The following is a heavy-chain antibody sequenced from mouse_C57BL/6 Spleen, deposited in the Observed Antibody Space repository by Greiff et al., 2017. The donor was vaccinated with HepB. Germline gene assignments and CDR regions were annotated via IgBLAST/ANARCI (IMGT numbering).Heavy chain of an antibody. CDR2: INPGSGGT. J-gene: IGHJ2*01. CDR3: ARDGSSSFDY. Sequence: VQLQQSGAELVRPGTSVKVSCKASGYAFTNYLIEWVKQRPGQGLEWIGVINPGSGGTNYNEKFKGKATLTADKSSSTAYMQLSSLTSEDSAVYFCARDGSSSFDYWGQGTTRTVSS. D-gene: IGHD1-1*01. CDR1: GYAFTNYL. V-gene: IGHV1-54*01.